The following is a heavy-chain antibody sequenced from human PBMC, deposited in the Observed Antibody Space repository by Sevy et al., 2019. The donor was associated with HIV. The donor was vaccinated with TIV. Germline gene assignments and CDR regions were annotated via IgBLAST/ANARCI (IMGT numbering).Heavy chain of an antibody. D-gene: IGHD3-10*01. CDR2: ISRSGTTR. CDR3: ARDDTASYLPVS. V-gene: IGHV3-48*02. Sequence: GGSLRLSCAASGFTFSVYSLNWVRQAPGKGLEWVSYISRSGTTRHYADSVRGRFTISRDDAKNSLYLQMSSLRDEDTAVYYCARDDTASYLPVSWGQGTLVTVSS. CDR1: GFTFSVYS. J-gene: IGHJ4*02.